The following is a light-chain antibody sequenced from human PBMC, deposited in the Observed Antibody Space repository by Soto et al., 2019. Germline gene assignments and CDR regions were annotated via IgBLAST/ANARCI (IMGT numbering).Light chain of an antibody. CDR1: SSDVGGYNY. CDR2: EVS. Sequence: QSLLTQPASVSGSPGQSITISCTGTSSDVGGYNYVSWYQQHPGKAPKLMIYEVSNRPSGVSNRFSGSKSGNTASLTISGLQAEDEADYYCSSYTSSSTIYVVGSRTKVTVL. J-gene: IGLJ1*01. V-gene: IGLV2-14*01. CDR3: SSYTSSSTIYV.